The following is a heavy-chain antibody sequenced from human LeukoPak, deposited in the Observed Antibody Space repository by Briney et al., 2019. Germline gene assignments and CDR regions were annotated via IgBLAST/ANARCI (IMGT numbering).Heavy chain of an antibody. D-gene: IGHD4-11*01. Sequence: SQTLSLTCAVSGGSISSGGYSWSWIRQPPGTGLEWIGYIYHSGSTYYNPSLKSRVTISVDRSKNQFSLKLSSVTAVDTAVYYCARVRTTVTTGPWSAFDIWGQGTMVTVSS. J-gene: IGHJ3*02. CDR3: ARVRTTVTTGPWSAFDI. V-gene: IGHV4-30-2*01. CDR1: GGSISSGGYS. CDR2: IYHSGST.